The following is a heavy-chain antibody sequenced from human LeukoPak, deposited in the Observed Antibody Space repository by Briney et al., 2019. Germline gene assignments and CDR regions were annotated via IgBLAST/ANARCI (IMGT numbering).Heavy chain of an antibody. CDR3: ARVTGYVMEDYFDY. CDR2: IYYSGST. CDR1: GDSISSYY. J-gene: IGHJ4*02. V-gene: IGHV4-59*01. D-gene: IGHD6-13*01. Sequence: PSETLSLTCTVSGDSISSYYWSWIRQPPGKGLEWIGYIYYSGSTNYNPSLKSRVTISVDTSKNQFSLRLSSVTAAGTAVYYCARVTGYVMEDYFDYWGQGTLVTVSS.